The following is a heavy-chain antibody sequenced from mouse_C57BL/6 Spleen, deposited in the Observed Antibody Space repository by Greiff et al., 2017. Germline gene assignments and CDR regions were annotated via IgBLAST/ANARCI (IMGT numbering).Heavy chain of an antibody. Sequence: QVQLKQSGAELARPGASVKLSCKASGYTFTSYGISWVKQRTGQGLEWIGEIYPRSGNTYYNEKSKGKATLTADKSSSTAYMELRSLTSEDSAVYFCARVGDDLFAYWGQGTLVTVSA. CDR2: IYPRSGNT. J-gene: IGHJ3*01. CDR1: GYTFTSYG. V-gene: IGHV1-81*01. D-gene: IGHD2-13*01. CDR3: ARVGDDLFAY.